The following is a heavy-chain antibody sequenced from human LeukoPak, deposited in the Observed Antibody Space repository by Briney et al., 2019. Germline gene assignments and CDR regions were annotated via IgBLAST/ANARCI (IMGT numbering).Heavy chain of an antibody. CDR1: GYTFTIYG. D-gene: IGHD6-25*01. J-gene: IGHJ4*02. V-gene: IGHV1-18*01. Sequence: ASVKVSCKASGYTFTIYGISWVRQAPGQGLEWMGWISGYSGNTNYAQKFQGRVTMSTDTPTSTAYMELRSLKSDDTAVYYCAREAPYSSDDYWGQGTPVTVSS. CDR3: AREAPYSSDDY. CDR2: ISGYSGNT.